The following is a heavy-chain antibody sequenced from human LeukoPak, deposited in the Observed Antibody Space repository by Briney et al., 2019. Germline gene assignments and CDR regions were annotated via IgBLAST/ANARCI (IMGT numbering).Heavy chain of an antibody. D-gene: IGHD3-3*01. V-gene: IGHV1-24*01. CDR2: FDPEDGET. Sequence: ASVKVSCKVSGYTLTELSMHWVRQAPGKGLEWMGGFDPEDGETIYAQKFQGRVTMTEDTSTDTAYMELSSLRSEDTAVYYCATDPIYDFWSGYWLWGQGTLVTVSS. CDR3: ATDPIYDFWSGYWL. J-gene: IGHJ4*02. CDR1: GYTLTELS.